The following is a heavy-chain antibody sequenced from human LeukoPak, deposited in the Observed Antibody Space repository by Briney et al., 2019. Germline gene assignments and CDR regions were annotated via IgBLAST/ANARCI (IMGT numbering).Heavy chain of an antibody. V-gene: IGHV4-4*07. CDR2: FYASGTT. J-gene: IGHJ4*02. CDR1: GGSIVSHY. D-gene: IGHD6-13*01. Sequence: SETLSLTCTVSGGSIVSHYWNWIRQPAGRGLKWIGRFYASGTTNTSPSLKSRVTMSVDTSKNQFSLKLSSVTAADTAVYYCAKDSSTWGNLAGHFDSWGQGTLATVSS. CDR3: AKDSSTWGNLAGHFDS.